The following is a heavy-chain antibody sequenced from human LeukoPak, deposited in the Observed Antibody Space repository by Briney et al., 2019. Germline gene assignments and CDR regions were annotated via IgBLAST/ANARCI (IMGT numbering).Heavy chain of an antibody. J-gene: IGHJ4*02. CDR2: ISYDGSNE. V-gene: IGHV3-30*18. CDR1: GFPFSSYS. D-gene: IGHD3-3*01. Sequence: PERSLRLSCAASGFPFSSYSMHWVRQAPGKGLEWVAGISYDGSNEYYVDSVKGRFTISRDNSKNTLYLQMNSLRAEDTAVYYCAKGQGGDFWSGSAYFDWGQGSLVTVSS. CDR3: AKGQGGDFWSGSAYFD.